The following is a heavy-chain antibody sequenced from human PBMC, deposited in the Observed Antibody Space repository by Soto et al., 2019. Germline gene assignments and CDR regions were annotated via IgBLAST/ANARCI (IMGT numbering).Heavy chain of an antibody. CDR1: ESTFTTYY. D-gene: IGHD3-16*01. CDR2: INPSGGST. J-gene: IGHJ4*02. V-gene: IGHV1-46*03. Sequence: ASVKVSCKTSESTFTTYYMHWVRQAPGQGLEWMGIINPSGGSTTYAQKFQGRVTLTRNTSTSTVYMDLTGLRSEDTAIYYFARGGETSSLYYFEHWGQGSLVTVSS. CDR3: ARGGETSSLYYFEH.